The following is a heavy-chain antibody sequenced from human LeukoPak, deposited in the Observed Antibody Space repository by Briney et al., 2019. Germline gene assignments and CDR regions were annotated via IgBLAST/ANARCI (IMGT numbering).Heavy chain of an antibody. J-gene: IGHJ5*02. V-gene: IGHV3-66*02. Sequence: AGGSLRLSCAASGFTVSSNYMSWVRRAPGKGLEWVSVIYSGGSTYYADSVKGRFTIPRDNSKNTLYLQMNSLRAEDTAVYYCARDNDYSGWFDPWGQGTLVTVSS. CDR2: IYSGGST. D-gene: IGHD4-11*01. CDR3: ARDNDYSGWFDP. CDR1: GFTVSSNY.